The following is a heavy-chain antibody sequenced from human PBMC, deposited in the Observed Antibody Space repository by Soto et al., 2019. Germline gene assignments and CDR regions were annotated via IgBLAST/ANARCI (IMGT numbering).Heavy chain of an antibody. J-gene: IGHJ5*02. D-gene: IGHD2-21*02. CDR1: GGSISSGGYS. CDR3: ARVAYCGGDCKRGFEP. CDR2: IYHSGST. V-gene: IGHV4-30-2*01. Sequence: QLQLQESGSGLVKPSQTLSLTCAVSGGSISSGGYSWSWIRQPPGKGLECIGYIYHSGSTYYNPSLKTRVSLSVDRSKTQFSPKLSSVSAADTAVYYCARVAYCGGDCKRGFEPWGQGTLVTVSS.